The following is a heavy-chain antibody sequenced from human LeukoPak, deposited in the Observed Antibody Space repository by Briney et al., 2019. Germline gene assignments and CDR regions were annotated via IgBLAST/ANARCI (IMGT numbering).Heavy chain of an antibody. D-gene: IGHD1-26*01. CDR3: ARGVDVVGATRGYFDY. CDR1: GGSFSGYY. V-gene: IGHV4-34*01. J-gene: IGHJ4*02. Sequence: SETLSLTCAVYGGSFSGYYWSWIRQPPGKGLEWIGEINHSGSTNYNPSLKSRVTISVDTSKNQFSLKLSSVTAADTAVYYCARGVDVVGATRGYFDYWGQGTLVTVSS. CDR2: INHSGST.